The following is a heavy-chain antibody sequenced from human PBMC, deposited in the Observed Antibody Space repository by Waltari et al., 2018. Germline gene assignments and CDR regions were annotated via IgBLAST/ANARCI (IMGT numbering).Heavy chain of an antibody. CDR3: ARVPGVPAAPRVYYFDY. Sequence: QVQLQQWGAGLLKPSETLSLTCAVYGGSFSGSYWSWIRQPPGKGLEWIGEINHSGSTNYNPSLKSRVTISVDTSKNQFSLKLSSVTAADTAVYYCARVPGVPAAPRVYYFDYWGQGTLVTVSS. CDR2: INHSGST. V-gene: IGHV4-34*02. CDR1: GGSFSGSY. D-gene: IGHD2-2*01. J-gene: IGHJ4*02.